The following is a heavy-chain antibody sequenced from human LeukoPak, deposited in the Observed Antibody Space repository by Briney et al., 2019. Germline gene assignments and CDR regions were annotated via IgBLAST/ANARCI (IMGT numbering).Heavy chain of an antibody. CDR2: INPNSGGA. CDR3: AREAGSYSGIDY. Sequence: ASVKVSCKASGYTFTGYYMHWVRQAPGQGLEWMGWINPNSGGANYAQKFQGRVTMTRDTSISTAYIELSRLRSDDTAVYYCAREAGSYSGIDYWGQGTLVTVSS. D-gene: IGHD1-26*01. V-gene: IGHV1-2*02. J-gene: IGHJ4*02. CDR1: GYTFTGYY.